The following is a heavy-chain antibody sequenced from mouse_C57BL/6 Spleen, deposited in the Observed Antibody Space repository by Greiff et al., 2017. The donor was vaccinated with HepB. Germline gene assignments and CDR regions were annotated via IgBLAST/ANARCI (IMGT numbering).Heavy chain of an antibody. V-gene: IGHV5-16*01. J-gene: IGHJ1*03. CDR1: GFTFSDSY. CDR3: ARDHDDWYFDV. Sequence: EVQLVESEGGLVQPGRSMKLSCTASGFTFSDSYMPWVRQVPEKGLEWVANINYDGSSTYYLDSLKSRFIIPRDNAKNILYLQMSSLKSEDTATYYCARDHDDWYFDVWGTGTTVTVSS. CDR2: INYDGSST.